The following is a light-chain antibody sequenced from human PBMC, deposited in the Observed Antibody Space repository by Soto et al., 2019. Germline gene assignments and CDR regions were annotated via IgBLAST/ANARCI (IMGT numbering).Light chain of an antibody. CDR2: TVS. CDR3: MPPIESPT. Sequence: DIVMTQTSLSLPVTPGEPASISCRSSQSLLDRDDGDTFLDWYLQKPGQSPQLPIYTVSYRASGVAHRFSSSGSVTEFKLTISRLDAADVRLYYCMPPIESPTVGKGTRLEI. J-gene: IGKJ5*01. V-gene: IGKV2-40*01. CDR1: QSLLDRDDGDTF.